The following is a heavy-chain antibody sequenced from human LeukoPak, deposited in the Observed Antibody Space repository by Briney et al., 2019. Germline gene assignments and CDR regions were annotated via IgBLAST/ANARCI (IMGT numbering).Heavy chain of an antibody. D-gene: IGHD6-19*01. V-gene: IGHV3-23*01. J-gene: IGHJ4*02. CDR3: AKAYGRIAVAPFDY. CDR2: ISGSGGST. CDR1: GFTFSSYA. Sequence: GGSLRLSCAASGFTFSSYAIGWVRQAPGKGLEWVSAISGSGGSTYYADSVKGRFTISRDNSKNTLYLQMNSLRAEDTAVYYCAKAYGRIAVAPFDYWGQGTLVTVSS.